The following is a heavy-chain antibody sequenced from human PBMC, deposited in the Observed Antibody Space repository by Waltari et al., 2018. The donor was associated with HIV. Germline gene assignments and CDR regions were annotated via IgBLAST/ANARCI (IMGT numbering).Heavy chain of an antibody. CDR2: VIGYASGT. J-gene: IGHJ4*02. D-gene: IGHD3-3*01. V-gene: IGHV3-74*01. CDR1: RFNFSNYW. CDR3: TRAVFWSTFFSDNFFDY. Sequence: EVELVESGGGLVQPGGSLRLSCAASRFNFSNYWIYWVRQVPGKGLVWVSGVIGYASGTDYAESVMGRFTVSVDNAKNTVFLQMDSLRAEDTAVYYCTRAVFWSTFFSDNFFDYWGQGTPLTVSS.